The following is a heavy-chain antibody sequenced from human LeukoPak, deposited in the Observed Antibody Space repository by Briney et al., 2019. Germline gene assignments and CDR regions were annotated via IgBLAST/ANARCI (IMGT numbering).Heavy chain of an antibody. CDR1: GFTVSSNY. J-gene: IGHJ3*02. CDR3: ASDYGDYVGAFDI. CDR2: IYSGGST. D-gene: IGHD4-17*01. Sequence: QPGGSLRLSCAASGFTVSSNYMSRVRQAPGKGLEWVSVIYSGGSTYCADSVKGRFTISRDNSKNPLYLQMNSLRAEDTAVYYCASDYGDYVGAFDIWGQGTMVTVSS. V-gene: IGHV3-53*01.